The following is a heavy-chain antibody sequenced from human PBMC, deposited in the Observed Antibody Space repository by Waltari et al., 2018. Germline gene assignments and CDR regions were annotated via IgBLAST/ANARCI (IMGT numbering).Heavy chain of an antibody. CDR1: GGSIRSYY. V-gene: IGHV4-4*07. D-gene: IGHD3-3*01. Sequence: QVQLQESGPGLVQPSETLSLTCTVSGGSIRSYYWSWIRQPAGQGLEWIGRIYTSGSTNYNPSLKSRVTMSVDTSKNQFSLKLSSVTAADTAVYYCARGPYYDFWSGYSRGDYGMDVWGQGTTVTVSS. CDR2: IYTSGST. J-gene: IGHJ6*02. CDR3: ARGPYYDFWSGYSRGDYGMDV.